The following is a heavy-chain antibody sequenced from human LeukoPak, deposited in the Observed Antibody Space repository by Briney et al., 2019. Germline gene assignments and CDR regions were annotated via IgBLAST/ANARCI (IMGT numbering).Heavy chain of an antibody. V-gene: IGHV3-7*03. D-gene: IGHD3-3*01. CDR2: IKQDGSEK. CDR3: ARVPHGETIFGVVLYWFDP. J-gene: IGHJ5*02. Sequence: GGSLRLSCAASGFTFSSYWMSWVRQAPGKGLEWVANIKQDGSEKYYVDSVKGRFTISRDNAKNSLYLQMNSLRAEDTAVYYCARVPHGETIFGVVLYWFDPWGQGTLVTVSS. CDR1: GFTFSSYW.